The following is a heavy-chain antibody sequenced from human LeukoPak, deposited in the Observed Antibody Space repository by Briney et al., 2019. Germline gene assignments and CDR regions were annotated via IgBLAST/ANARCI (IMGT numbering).Heavy chain of an antibody. Sequence: SETLSLTCTVSGGSISSYCWSWIRQPPGKGLEWIGEINHSGSTNYNPSLKSRVTISVDTSKNQFSLKLSSVTAADTAVYYCARGPGRWYYYYYYMDVWGKGTTVTVSS. D-gene: IGHD1-14*01. J-gene: IGHJ6*03. CDR1: GGSISSYC. CDR2: INHSGST. V-gene: IGHV4-34*01. CDR3: ARGPGRWYYYYYYMDV.